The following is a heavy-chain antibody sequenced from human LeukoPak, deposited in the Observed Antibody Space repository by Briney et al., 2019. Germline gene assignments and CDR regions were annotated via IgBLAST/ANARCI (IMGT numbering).Heavy chain of an antibody. CDR3: ARDREGLDY. CDR2: INPNSGGT. CDR1: GYTFTGYY. J-gene: IGHJ4*02. V-gene: IGHV1-2*02. Sequence: ASVKVSCKASGYTFTGYYMHWVRQAPGQGLEWMGWINPNSGGTNYAQKFQGRVAMTTDTSTSTAYMELRSLRSDDTAVYYCARDREGLDYWGQGTLVTVSP.